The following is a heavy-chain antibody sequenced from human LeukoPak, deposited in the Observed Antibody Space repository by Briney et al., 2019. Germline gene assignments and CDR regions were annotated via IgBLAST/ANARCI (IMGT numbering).Heavy chain of an antibody. D-gene: IGHD2-15*01. CDR3: AKAPVTTCRGAFCYPFDY. Sequence: GGSLRLSCAASGFTFSSYWMSWVRQAPGKGLEWVANINQDGSEKYYVDSVKGRFTISRDNAKNSLYLQMNRLRPEDAAVYYCAKAPVTTCRGAFCYPFDYWGLGTLVTVSS. J-gene: IGHJ4*02. CDR2: INQDGSEK. CDR1: GFTFSSYW. V-gene: IGHV3-7*03.